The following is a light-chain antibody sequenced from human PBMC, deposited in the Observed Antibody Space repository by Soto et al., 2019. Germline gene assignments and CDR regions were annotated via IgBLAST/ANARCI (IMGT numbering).Light chain of an antibody. Sequence: SYELTQPLSVSVALGQTARITCGGNNIASKNVHWYQQKPGQAPVLVIYRDNNRPSGIPERFSGSNSGNMATLTISRAQAGDEADYYCQVWDSSTAVFGGGTKLTVL. CDR1: NIASKN. V-gene: IGLV3-9*01. J-gene: IGLJ3*02. CDR3: QVWDSSTAV. CDR2: RDN.